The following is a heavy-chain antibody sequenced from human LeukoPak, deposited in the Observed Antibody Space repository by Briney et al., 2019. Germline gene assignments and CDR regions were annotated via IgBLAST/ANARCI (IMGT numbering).Heavy chain of an antibody. CDR1: GYIFTNYW. Sequence: PGESLKISCQVSGYIFTNYWIGWVRQMPGKGLEWMGIIYPDDSDTRYSPSFQGQVTFSADKSISTAYLQWSSLKASDTAIYYCARLSGVDTSMVTNWFDPWGQGTLVTVSS. CDR2: IYPDDSDT. V-gene: IGHV5-51*01. D-gene: IGHD5-18*01. J-gene: IGHJ5*02. CDR3: ARLSGVDTSMVTNWFDP.